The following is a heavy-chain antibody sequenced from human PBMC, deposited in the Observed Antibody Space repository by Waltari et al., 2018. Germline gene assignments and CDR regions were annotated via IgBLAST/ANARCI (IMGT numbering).Heavy chain of an antibody. CDR2: IRGNGGIT. Sequence: EVQLLESGGGLVQPGGSLRLSCAASGFTFSSYASSWVRQAPGKGLEWVSSIRGNGGITYYADSLKGRFTISRDNSKNTLYLQMTSLGAEDTAVYYCANVYDFWSGSTYAMDVWGQGTTVTVSS. J-gene: IGHJ6*02. CDR1: GFTFSSYA. CDR3: ANVYDFWSGSTYAMDV. V-gene: IGHV3-23*01. D-gene: IGHD3-3*01.